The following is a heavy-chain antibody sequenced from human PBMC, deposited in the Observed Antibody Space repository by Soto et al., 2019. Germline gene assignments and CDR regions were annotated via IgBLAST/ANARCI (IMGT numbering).Heavy chain of an antibody. CDR1: GFTFSSYA. Sequence: GSLRPACSASGFTFSSYAMHWVRQAPGKGLEWGAGISYDGSNKYYADSVKGRFTISRDSSKNTLYLQMNSLSAEDTAVYYCASEGVCMVRGVIIAYYGMDVWGQGTKVTVYS. D-gene: IGHD3-10*01. J-gene: IGHJ6*02. CDR3: ASEGVCMVRGVIIAYYGMDV. V-gene: IGHV3-30-3*01. CDR2: ISYDGSNK.